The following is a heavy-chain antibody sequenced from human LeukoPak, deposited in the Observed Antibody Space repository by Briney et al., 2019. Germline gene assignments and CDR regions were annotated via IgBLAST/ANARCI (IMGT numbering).Heavy chain of an antibody. J-gene: IGHJ4*02. V-gene: IGHV3-23*01. D-gene: IGHD2/OR15-2a*01. Sequence: GGTLRLSCTVSGFTFSSCAMSWVRQAPGKGLQWVSSITGSGGTSYYADSVKGRFTISRDNSKNTLYLEMNSLRADDTAVYFCAKESTQVIEVYFDSWGQGTLVTVSS. CDR2: ITGSGGTS. CDR1: GFTFSSCA. CDR3: AKESTQVIEVYFDS.